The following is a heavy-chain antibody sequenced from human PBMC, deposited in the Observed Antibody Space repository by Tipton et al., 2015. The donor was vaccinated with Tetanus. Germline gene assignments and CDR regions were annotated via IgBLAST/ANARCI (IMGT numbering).Heavy chain of an antibody. J-gene: IGHJ6*02. CDR1: GFTFSSYW. CDR2: IKQDGSEK. V-gene: IGHV3-7*05. CDR3: ARDLPYGSGSYYYYYGMDV. Sequence: SLRLSCAASGFTFSSYWMSWVRQAPGKGLEWVANIKQDGSEKYYVDSVKGRFTISRDNAKNSLYLQMNSLRAEDTAVYYCARDLPYGSGSYYYYYGMDVWGQGTTVTVSS. D-gene: IGHD3-10*01.